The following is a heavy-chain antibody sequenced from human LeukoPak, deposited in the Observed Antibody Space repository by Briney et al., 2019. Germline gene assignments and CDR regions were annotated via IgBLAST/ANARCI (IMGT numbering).Heavy chain of an antibody. Sequence: SSETLSLTCTVSGYSISSGYYWGWIRQPPGKGLEWIGSIYHSGSTYYNPSLKSRVTISVDTSKNQFSLKLSSVTAADTAVYYCTSMGYYDSSGYDNFDYWGQGTLVTVSS. CDR3: TSMGYYDSSGYDNFDY. V-gene: IGHV4-38-2*02. CDR2: IYHSGST. D-gene: IGHD3-22*01. CDR1: GYSISSGYY. J-gene: IGHJ4*02.